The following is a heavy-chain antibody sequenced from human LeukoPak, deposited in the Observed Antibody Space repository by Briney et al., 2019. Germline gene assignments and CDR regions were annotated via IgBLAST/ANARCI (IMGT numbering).Heavy chain of an antibody. D-gene: IGHD5-18*01. V-gene: IGHV3-74*01. CDR1: GFTFSTYW. CDR2: INSDGSST. J-gene: IGHJ4*02. Sequence: GGSLRLSCVASGFTFSTYWMYWVRQVPGKGLVWVSRINSDGSSTAYADSVKGRFTISRDNDKNTLYMKMNSLRAEDTAVYYCARPGGFSYGYYFDHWGQGALVTVSS. CDR3: ARPGGFSYGYYFDH.